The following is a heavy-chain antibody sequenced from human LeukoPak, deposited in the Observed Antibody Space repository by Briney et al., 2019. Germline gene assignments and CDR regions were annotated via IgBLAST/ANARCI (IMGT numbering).Heavy chain of an antibody. CDR2: ISSSGNTI. J-gene: IGHJ4*02. CDR3: ARVQPHYYDSSGYPPDY. V-gene: IGHV3-11*01. CDR1: GFTFSDYY. D-gene: IGHD3-22*01. Sequence: GGSLRLSCAASGFTFSDYYMSWIRQAPGKGLAWVSYISSSGNTIFYADSVKGRFTLSRDNAKNSLYLQMNSLRAEDTAVYYCARVQPHYYDSSGYPPDYWGQGTLVTVSS.